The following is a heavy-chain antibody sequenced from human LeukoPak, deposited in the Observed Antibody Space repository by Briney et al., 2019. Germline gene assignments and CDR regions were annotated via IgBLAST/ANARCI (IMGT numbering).Heavy chain of an antibody. Sequence: GESLKISCKGSGYSFTSYWIGWLRQMPGKGLEWMGIIYPGDSDTRYSPSFQGQVTISADKSISTAYLQWSSLKASDTAMYYCARESSSTSHYYYYYYMDVWGKGTTVTVSS. CDR3: ARESSSTSHYYYYYYMDV. J-gene: IGHJ6*03. CDR2: IYPGDSDT. D-gene: IGHD6-13*01. V-gene: IGHV5-51*01. CDR1: GYSFTSYW.